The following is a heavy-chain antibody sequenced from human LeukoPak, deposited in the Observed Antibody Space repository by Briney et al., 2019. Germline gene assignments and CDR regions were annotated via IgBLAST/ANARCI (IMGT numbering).Heavy chain of an antibody. CDR1: GFTFSSYA. Sequence: PGGSLRPSCAASGFTFSSYAIHWVRQAPGMGLECVALISNDVSNNYYADSVKGRFTIPRDNCRNTLYLQMNSLRVEDTAVYYCARRSGYQTYYFDYWGQGTLVTVSS. J-gene: IGHJ4*02. CDR3: ARRSGYQTYYFDY. CDR2: ISNDVSNN. D-gene: IGHD3-22*01. V-gene: IGHV3-30*04.